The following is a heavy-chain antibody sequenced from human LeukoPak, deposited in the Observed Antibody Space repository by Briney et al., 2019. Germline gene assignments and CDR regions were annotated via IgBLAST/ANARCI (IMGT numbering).Heavy chain of an antibody. CDR1: GGSISSGGYY. Sequence: SETLSLTCTVSGGSISSGGYYWSWIRQHPGKGLEWIGYFYYSGSTYYNPSLKSRVTISVDTSKNQFSLKLSSVTAADTAVYYCARGPSYYYDSSGYQFDYWGQGTLVT. V-gene: IGHV4-31*03. D-gene: IGHD3-22*01. CDR3: ARGPSYYYDSSGYQFDY. J-gene: IGHJ4*02. CDR2: FYYSGST.